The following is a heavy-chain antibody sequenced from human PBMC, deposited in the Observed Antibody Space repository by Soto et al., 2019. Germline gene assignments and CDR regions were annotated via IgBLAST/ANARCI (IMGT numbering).Heavy chain of an antibody. CDR2: ISYTGNT. D-gene: IGHD2-2*01. J-gene: IGHJ4*01. V-gene: IGHV4-31*03. CDR3: ARGDSHLLPRKAQRFDY. Sequence: PSETLSLTCTVSGGSLTSGTYYWTWIRHHPGKGLEWIGYISYTGNTYYNPSLKSRLTISVDTSKNQFSLRLISVTSAYTAVYYCARGDSHLLPRKAQRFDYWGQGTLVTVSS. CDR1: GGSLTSGTYY.